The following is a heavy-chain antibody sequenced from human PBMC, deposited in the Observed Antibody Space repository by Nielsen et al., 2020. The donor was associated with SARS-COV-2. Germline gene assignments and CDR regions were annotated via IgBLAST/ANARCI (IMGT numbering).Heavy chain of an antibody. V-gene: IGHV4-31*03. CDR3: ARESLGRDGYNFFDY. D-gene: IGHD5-24*01. CDR1: GGSISSGGYY. J-gene: IGHJ4*02. Sequence: SETLSLTCTVSGGSISSGGYYWSWIRQHPGKGLEWIGYIYYSGSTYYNPSLKSRVTISVDTSKNQFSLKLSSVTAADTAVYYCARESLGRDGYNFFDYWGQGTLVTVSS. CDR2: IYYSGST.